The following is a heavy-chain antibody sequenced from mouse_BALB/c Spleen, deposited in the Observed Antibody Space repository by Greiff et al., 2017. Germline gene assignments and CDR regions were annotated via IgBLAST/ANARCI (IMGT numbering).Heavy chain of an antibody. D-gene: IGHD2-10*01. Sequence: DVKLVESGGGLVQPGGSLKLSCAASGFTFSSYGMSWVRQTPDKRLELVATINSNGGSTYYPDSVKGRFTISRDNAKNTLYLQMSSLKSEDTAMYYCARDRGAYDYWGQGTTLTVSS. V-gene: IGHV5-6-3*01. CDR1: GFTFSSYG. J-gene: IGHJ2*01. CDR3: ARDRGAYDY. CDR2: INSNGGST.